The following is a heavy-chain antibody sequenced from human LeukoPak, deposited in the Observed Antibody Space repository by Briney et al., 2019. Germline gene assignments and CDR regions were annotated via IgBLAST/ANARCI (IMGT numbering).Heavy chain of an antibody. CDR1: GASISSHY. CDR2: IYYSGST. V-gene: IGHV4-59*11. D-gene: IGHD1-26*01. J-gene: IGHJ6*03. CDR3: ARAVGVTIFNYYHYYHMDV. Sequence: SETLSLTCTVSGASISSHYWSWIRQPPGKGLEWIGYIYYSGSTKYNPSLKSRVTISVDTSKNQFSLKLSSVTAADTAVYYCARAVGVTIFNYYHYYHMDVWGKGTTVTVSS.